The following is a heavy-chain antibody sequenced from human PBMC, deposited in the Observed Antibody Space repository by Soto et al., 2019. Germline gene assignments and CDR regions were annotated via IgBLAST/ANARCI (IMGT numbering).Heavy chain of an antibody. CDR3: ARMGGGDCSKGTCYFDN. D-gene: IGHD2-2*01. J-gene: IGHJ4*02. CDR1: GYSFTNYW. CDR2: IYPGDSDT. Sequence: GESLKITCKSSGYSFTNYWIGWVRQMPGKGPEWMGIIYPGDSDTRYSPSFQGQVTISADKSITTAYLQWSSLKASDTAIYWCARMGGGDCSKGTCYFDNWGKGSLVTVAS. V-gene: IGHV5-51*01.